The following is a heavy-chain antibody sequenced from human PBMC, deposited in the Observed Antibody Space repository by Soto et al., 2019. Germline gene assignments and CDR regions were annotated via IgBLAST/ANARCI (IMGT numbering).Heavy chain of an antibody. Sequence: GGSLSLSCAASGFTFSSYAMSWVRPAPGKGLEWVSAISGSGGSTYYADSVKGRFTISRDNSKNTLCLQMNSLRAEDTAVYYCAKDDCSGGSCYGVYGMDVWGQGTTVTVS. CDR1: GFTFSSYA. CDR3: AKDDCSGGSCYGVYGMDV. J-gene: IGHJ6*02. CDR2: ISGSGGST. V-gene: IGHV3-23*01. D-gene: IGHD2-15*01.